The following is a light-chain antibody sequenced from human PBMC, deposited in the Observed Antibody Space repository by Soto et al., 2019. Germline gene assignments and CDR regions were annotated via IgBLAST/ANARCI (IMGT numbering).Light chain of an antibody. J-gene: IGKJ3*01. CDR3: QQGLKTRFT. Sequence: DIQMTQSPSSLSASVGDRVTITCRASQSISSYLNWYQQKPGKAPKLLIYAASSLQSGVPSRFSGSGSGTDFPLTHRRLQPEKFGTYYLQQGLKTRFTFGPGNKSEIK. V-gene: IGKV1-39*01. CDR1: QSISSY. CDR2: AAS.